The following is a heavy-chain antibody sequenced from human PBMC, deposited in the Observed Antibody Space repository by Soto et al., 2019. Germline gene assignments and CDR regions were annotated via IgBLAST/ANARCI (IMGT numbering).Heavy chain of an antibody. CDR1: GFTFSSYA. CDR2: ISGSGGST. CDR3: AKGPKFNWNYSNYYYYYGMDV. J-gene: IGHJ6*02. V-gene: IGHV3-23*01. D-gene: IGHD1-7*01. Sequence: EVQLLESGGGLVQPGGSLRLSCAASGFTFSSYAMSWVRQAPGKGLEWVSAISGSGGSTYYADSVKGRFTISRDNSKNTPYLQMNSLRAEDTAVYYCAKGPKFNWNYSNYYYYYGMDVWGQGTTVTVSS.